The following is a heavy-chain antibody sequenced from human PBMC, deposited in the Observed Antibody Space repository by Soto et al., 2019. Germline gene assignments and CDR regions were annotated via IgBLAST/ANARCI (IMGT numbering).Heavy chain of an antibody. CDR2: ISYDGSNK. V-gene: IGHV3-30-3*01. CDR3: AREGGEIWFGELRRRLDY. J-gene: IGHJ4*02. CDR1: GYTFSSYG. D-gene: IGHD3-10*01. Sequence: QVQLVESGGGVVQPGRSLRLSCAVSGYTFSSYGMHWVRQAPGKGLEWVAVISYDGSNKYYADSVKGRFTISRDNSKNTLSLQMSSLRAEDTAVYYCAREGGEIWFGELRRRLDYWGLGTLVTVSS.